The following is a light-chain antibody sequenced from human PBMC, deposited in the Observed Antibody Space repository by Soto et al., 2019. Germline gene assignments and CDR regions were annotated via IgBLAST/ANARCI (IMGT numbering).Light chain of an antibody. CDR2: GAC. CDR1: QTVSSTY. Sequence: EIVLTQSPGTLSLSPGERATLSCRASQTVSSTYLAWYQQKPGQAPRLLIYGACSRATGIPDRFSGSGSGTDFTLTISRLEPEDFAVYYCQQYDSSPSFTFGPGTKVEIK. J-gene: IGKJ3*01. CDR3: QQYDSSPSFT. V-gene: IGKV3-20*01.